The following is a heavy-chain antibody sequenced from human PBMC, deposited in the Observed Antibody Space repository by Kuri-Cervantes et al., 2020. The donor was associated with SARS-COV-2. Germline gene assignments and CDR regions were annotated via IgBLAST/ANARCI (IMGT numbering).Heavy chain of an antibody. J-gene: IGHJ6*01. Sequence: GESLKISCAASGFNFSRTDMHWVRQAPGKGLEWVAVISHDGKNKKCIASGKGRFTISRDNSKDTLSLQMNSLRAEDTALYYCVKDRQGLGYSGMDVWGPGATVTVSS. V-gene: IGHV3-30*18. CDR1: GFNFSRTD. CDR2: ISHDGKNK. CDR3: VKDRQGLGYSGMDV. D-gene: IGHD2-21*01.